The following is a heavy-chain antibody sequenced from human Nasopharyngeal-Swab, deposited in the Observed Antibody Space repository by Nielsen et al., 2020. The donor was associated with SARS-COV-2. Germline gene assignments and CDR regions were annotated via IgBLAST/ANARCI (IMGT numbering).Heavy chain of an antibody. D-gene: IGHD4-17*01. J-gene: IGHJ4*02. Sequence: GESLKISCAASGFTFSNYWMSWVRQAPGKGPEWVANIKQDGSEKYYVDSVKGRFTISRDNAKNSLYLQMNSLRDEDTAVYYCARDTRDDYGDYVGVDYWGQGTLVTVSS. CDR2: IKQDGSEK. V-gene: IGHV3-7*01. CDR3: ARDTRDDYGDYVGVDY. CDR1: GFTFSNYW.